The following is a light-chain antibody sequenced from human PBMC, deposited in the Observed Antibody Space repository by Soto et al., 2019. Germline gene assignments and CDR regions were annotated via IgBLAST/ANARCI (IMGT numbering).Light chain of an antibody. V-gene: IGKV1-33*01. CDR1: QDISTY. CDR2: DAT. CDR3: QQYDNLPS. J-gene: IGKJ4*01. Sequence: DLQMTQSPSSLSASVGDRVTITCQASQDISTYLNWYQQRPGKAPKLLIYDATNLEKGVPSRFSGSGSGTDFTFTISSLQPEDLATYYCQQYDNLPSFGGGTKVEIK.